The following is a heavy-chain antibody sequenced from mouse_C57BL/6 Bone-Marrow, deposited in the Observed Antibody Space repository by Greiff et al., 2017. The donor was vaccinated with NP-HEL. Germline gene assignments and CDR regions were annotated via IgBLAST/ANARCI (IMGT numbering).Heavy chain of an antibody. V-gene: IGHV7-3*01. CDR2: IRNKANGYTT. J-gene: IGHJ4*01. CDR1: GFTFTDYY. CDR3: ARSIYYDYADDPFYAKDY. D-gene: IGHD2-4*01. Sequence: EVQLVESGGGLVQPGGSLSLSCAASGFTFTDYYMSWVRQPPGKALEWLGFIRNKANGYTTEYSASVKGRFTISRDNSQSILYLQMNALRAEDSATYYCARSIYYDYADDPFYAKDYWGQGTSVTVSS.